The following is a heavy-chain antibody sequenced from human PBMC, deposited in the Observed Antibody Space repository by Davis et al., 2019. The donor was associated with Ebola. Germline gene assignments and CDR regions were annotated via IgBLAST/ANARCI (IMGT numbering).Heavy chain of an antibody. Sequence: PSDTLSPPFTVPGGSISSSSYYWGWIRQPPGKGLEWIGEINHSGSTNYNPSLKSRVTISVDTSKNQFSLKLSSVTAADTAVYYCARGLRGYYGLYYYYYYMDVWGKGTTVTVSS. CDR3: ARGLRGYYGLYYYYYYMDV. D-gene: IGHD2-15*01. CDR1: GGSISSSSYY. J-gene: IGHJ6*03. V-gene: IGHV4-39*07. CDR2: INHSGST.